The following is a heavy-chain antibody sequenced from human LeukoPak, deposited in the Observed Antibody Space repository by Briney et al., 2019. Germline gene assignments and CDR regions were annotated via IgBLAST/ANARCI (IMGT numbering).Heavy chain of an antibody. D-gene: IGHD3-22*01. CDR1: GFTFSSYA. Sequence: GGSLRLSCAASGFTFSSYAMTWIRQAPGKGLEWVSGISGSGGSTYYVDSVKGRFTISRDSSKNTVYLQMNSLKAEDTAVYHCAKERGSSDYYYDYWGQGTLVTVSS. CDR3: AKERGSSDYYYDY. CDR2: ISGSGGST. J-gene: IGHJ4*02. V-gene: IGHV3-23*01.